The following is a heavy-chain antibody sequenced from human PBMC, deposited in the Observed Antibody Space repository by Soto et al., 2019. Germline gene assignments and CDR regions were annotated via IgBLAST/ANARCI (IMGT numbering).Heavy chain of an antibody. J-gene: IGHJ4*02. D-gene: IGHD1-26*01. CDR2: INPDGSNT. V-gene: IGHV3-74*01. Sequence: GGSLRLSCAASGFTFTTYWMHWVRQAPGMGLVWVSRINPDGSNTIYADSVKGRFTISRDNTRNTVYLQMNSLRAEDTAVYYCARESGTYKTPFDYWGQGTLVTVSS. CDR3: ARESGTYKTPFDY. CDR1: GFTFTTYW.